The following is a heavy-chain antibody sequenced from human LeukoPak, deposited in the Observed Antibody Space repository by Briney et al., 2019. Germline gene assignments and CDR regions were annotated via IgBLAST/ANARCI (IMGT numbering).Heavy chain of an antibody. CDR2: IYTSGST. J-gene: IGHJ5*02. CDR1: GGPISSYY. Sequence: SETLSLTCTVSGGPISSYYWSWIRQPAGKGLEWIGRIYTSGSTNYNPSLKSRVTMSVDTSKNQFSLKLSSVTAADTAVYYCARDVSSWSGAWFDPWGQGTLVTVSS. V-gene: IGHV4-4*07. CDR3: ARDVSSWSGAWFDP. D-gene: IGHD6-13*01.